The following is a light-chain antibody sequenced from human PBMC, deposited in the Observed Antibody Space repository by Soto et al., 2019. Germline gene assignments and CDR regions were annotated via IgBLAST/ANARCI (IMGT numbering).Light chain of an antibody. J-gene: IGKJ3*01. Sequence: EIVMTQSPPTLSVSPGERATLSCRASQSVSSKLGWYQQKPGQAPRLLIYGASIRATGIPARFSGSGSGTEFTLTISSLQSEDFAVYYCQQYNNWPRTFGPGTKVDIK. CDR3: QQYNNWPRT. V-gene: IGKV3-15*01. CDR2: GAS. CDR1: QSVSSK.